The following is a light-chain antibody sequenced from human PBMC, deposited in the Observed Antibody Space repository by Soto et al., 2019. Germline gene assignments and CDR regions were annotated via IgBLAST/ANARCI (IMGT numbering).Light chain of an antibody. CDR3: CSYAGSSPYV. J-gene: IGLJ1*01. V-gene: IGLV2-23*02. CDR2: EVS. Sequence: QSVLTQPASVSVSPGQSITISCTGTSSDVGSYNLVSWYQQHPGKAPKLMIYEVSKRPSGVSNRFSGSKSGNTASLTIFGLQAEDEADYYCCSYAGSSPYVFGTGTKVTVL. CDR1: SSDVGSYNL.